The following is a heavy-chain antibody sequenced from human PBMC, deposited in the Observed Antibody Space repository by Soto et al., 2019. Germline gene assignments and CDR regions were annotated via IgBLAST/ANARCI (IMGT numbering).Heavy chain of an antibody. V-gene: IGHV3-30-3*01. CDR3: ARDEGITGTTYYFDY. J-gene: IGHJ4*02. D-gene: IGHD1-20*01. CDR1: GFTFSSYA. CDR2: ISYDGSNK. Sequence: QVQLVESGGGVVQPGRSLRLSCAASGFTFSSYAMHWVRQDPGKGLEWVAVISYDGSNKYYADSVKGRFTISRDNSKNTLYLQMNSLRAEDTAVYYCARDEGITGTTYYFDYWGQGTLVTVSS.